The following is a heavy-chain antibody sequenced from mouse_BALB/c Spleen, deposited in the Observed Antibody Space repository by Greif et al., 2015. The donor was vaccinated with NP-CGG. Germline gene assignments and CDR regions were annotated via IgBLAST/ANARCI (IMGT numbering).Heavy chain of an antibody. CDR3: TRDRYDY. CDR1: GFTFSNYW. CDR2: IRLKSNNYAT. V-gene: IGHV6-6*02. J-gene: IGHJ2*01. D-gene: IGHD2-14*01. Sequence: EEQLVESGGGLVQPGGSMKLSCVASGFTFSNYWMNWVRQSPEKGLEWVAEIRLKSNNYATHYAESVKGRFTISRDDSNSSVYLQMSNLRAEDTGNYYCTRDRYDYWDQGTTLTVSS.